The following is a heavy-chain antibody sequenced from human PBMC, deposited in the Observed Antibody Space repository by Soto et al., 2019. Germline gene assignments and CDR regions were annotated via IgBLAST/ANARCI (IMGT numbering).Heavy chain of an antibody. D-gene: IGHD5-12*01. CDR2: ISGSGGST. Sequence: PGGSLRLSCAASGFTFSSYAMSWVRQAPGKGLEWVSAISGSGGSTYYADSVKGRFTISRDNSKNTLYLQMNSLRAEDTAVYYCAKVHIVATISAYYGMDVWGQGTTVTVSS. CDR1: GFTFSSYA. V-gene: IGHV3-23*01. CDR3: AKVHIVATISAYYGMDV. J-gene: IGHJ6*02.